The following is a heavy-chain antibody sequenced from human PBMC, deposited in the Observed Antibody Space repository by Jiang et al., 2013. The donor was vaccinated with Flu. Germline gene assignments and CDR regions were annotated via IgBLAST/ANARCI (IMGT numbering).Heavy chain of an antibody. CDR1: GFTFSSYW. Sequence: GLVQPGGSLRLSCAASGFTFSSYWMSWVRQAPGKGLEWVANIKQDGSEKYYVDSVKGRFTISRDNAKNSLYLQMNSLRAEDTAVYYCARDQPYSPWLGNAFDIWGQGTMVTVSS. J-gene: IGHJ3*02. CDR2: IKQDGSEK. D-gene: IGHD6-13*01. CDR3: ARDQPYSPWLGNAFDI. V-gene: IGHV3-7*03.